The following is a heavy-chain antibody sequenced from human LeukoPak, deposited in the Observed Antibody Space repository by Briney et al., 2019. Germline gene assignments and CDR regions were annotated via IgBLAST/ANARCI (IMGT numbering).Heavy chain of an antibody. Sequence: SETLSLTCAVSTYSITSDYHWAWIRQSPGKGLEWIGSIYRTGETYYNPAHKTRVTISVDTSKNQFSLRLSSVTASDTAVYFCARHVSGNVWFFDDWGQGTLVTVSS. J-gene: IGHJ4*02. V-gene: IGHV4-38-2*01. CDR3: ARHVSGNVWFFDD. CDR2: IYRTGET. CDR1: TYSITSDYH. D-gene: IGHD1-26*01.